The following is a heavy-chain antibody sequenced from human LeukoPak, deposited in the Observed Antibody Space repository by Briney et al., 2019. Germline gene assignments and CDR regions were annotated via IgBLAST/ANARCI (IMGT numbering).Heavy chain of an antibody. V-gene: IGHV3-7*01. CDR2: LHPDGSEG. CDR3: ARGGYSFDY. CDR1: GFSFTGYW. J-gene: IGHJ4*02. Sequence: PGGSLRLSCAASGFSFTGYWMTWVRQAPGKGLEWVARLHPDGSEGNYVGSVEGRFTVFGDNAKSSLFLQMHSLRVEDTAVYYCARGGYSFDYLGQGTLVTVSS. D-gene: IGHD5-12*01.